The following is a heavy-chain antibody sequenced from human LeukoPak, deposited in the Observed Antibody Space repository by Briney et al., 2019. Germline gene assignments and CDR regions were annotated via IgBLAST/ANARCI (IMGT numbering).Heavy chain of an antibody. D-gene: IGHD3-10*01. Sequence: PGGSLRLSCSASGFPFSSYAMHWVRQAPGKGLEYVSAISDSGGSTYYADSVKGRFTISRDNSKNTLYLQMSSLRAEDTAVYYCAKGMWVVRGVIGDAFDIWGQGTMVTVSS. CDR2: ISDSGGST. V-gene: IGHV3-64D*09. CDR3: AKGMWVVRGVIGDAFDI. J-gene: IGHJ3*02. CDR1: GFPFSSYA.